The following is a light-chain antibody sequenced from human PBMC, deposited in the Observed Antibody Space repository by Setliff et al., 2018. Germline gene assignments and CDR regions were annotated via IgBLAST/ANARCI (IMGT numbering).Light chain of an antibody. CDR2: YKSDSDM. CDR3: LIWHSSAVV. J-gene: IGLJ2*01. CDR1: SDINVGTYK. V-gene: IGLV5-45*01. Sequence: VLTQPASLSASPGASASLTCTLRSDINVGTYKIYWYQQKPGSRPQFLLKYKSDSDMQQGSGVPSRFSGSKDASANAGILLISGLQSEDEADYYCLIWHSSAVVFGGGTKVTVL.